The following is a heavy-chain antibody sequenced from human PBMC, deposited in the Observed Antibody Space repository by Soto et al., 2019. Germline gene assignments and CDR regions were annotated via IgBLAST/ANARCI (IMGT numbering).Heavy chain of an antibody. CDR3: AREGNLGRWLQPLDF. D-gene: IGHD5-12*01. V-gene: IGHV4-59*01. J-gene: IGHJ4*02. CDR1: GDSISAYS. CDR2: IHYNGNT. Sequence: QVQLQVSGPGLVKPSETLSLTCTVSGDSISAYSWSWVRQPPGKGLEWIGIIHYNGNTKYNPSLKSRVTMSVDTAKNQFSLRLISVTAADTAIYFCAREGNLGRWLQPLDFWGQGTLVTVSS.